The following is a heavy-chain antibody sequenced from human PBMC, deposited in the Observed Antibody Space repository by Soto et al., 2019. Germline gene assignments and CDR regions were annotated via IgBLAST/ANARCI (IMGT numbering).Heavy chain of an antibody. CDR3: ARHKDTSSRYLLPDF. Sequence: SETLSLTCTVSGGSISSRSYYWGWIRQPPGKGLEWIGCIYYSGNAHYNPSLKSRVAVSVDTSKNQFSLKVTSVTATDTAVYYCARHKDTSSRYLLPDFWGQGTLVTVSS. J-gene: IGHJ4*02. CDR2: IYYSGNA. CDR1: GGSISSRSYY. V-gene: IGHV4-39*01. D-gene: IGHD6-13*01.